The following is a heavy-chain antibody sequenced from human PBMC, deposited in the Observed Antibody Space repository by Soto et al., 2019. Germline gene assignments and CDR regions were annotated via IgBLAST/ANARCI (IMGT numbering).Heavy chain of an antibody. CDR2: INAGNGNT. D-gene: IGHD6-13*01. Sequence: ASVKVSCKASGYTFTSYAMHWVRQAPGQRLEWMGWINAGNGNTKYSQKFQGRVTITRDTSASTAYMELSSLRSEDTAVYYCARPQHLRYYYGMDVWGQGTTVTVSS. CDR1: GYTFTSYA. J-gene: IGHJ6*02. CDR3: ARPQHLRYYYGMDV. V-gene: IGHV1-3*01.